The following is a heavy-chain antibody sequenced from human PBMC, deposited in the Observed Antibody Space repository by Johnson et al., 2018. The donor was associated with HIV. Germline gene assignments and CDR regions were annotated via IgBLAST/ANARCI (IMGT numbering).Heavy chain of an antibody. CDR1: GFTFSSYG. CDR3: AKDKFMFLDNPVDAFDV. Sequence: QVQLVESGGGVVRPGGSLRLSCAASGFTFSSYGMHWVRQAPGKGLEWVAVISYDGSNKYYTDSVKGLSTISRDNSNNTLYMHMNSLRPDDTGVNYCAKDKFMFLDNPVDAFDVWGQGTMVTFSS. D-gene: IGHD3/OR15-3a*01. CDR2: ISYDGSNK. V-gene: IGHV3-30*18. J-gene: IGHJ3*01.